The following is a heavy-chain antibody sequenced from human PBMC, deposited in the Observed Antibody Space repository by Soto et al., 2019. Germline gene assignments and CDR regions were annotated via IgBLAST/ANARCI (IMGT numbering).Heavy chain of an antibody. Sequence: GTPSPARPGYGGASSGFFWGWIPPPPGEGRGGIGEINHSGSTNYTPSLKSRVTISVDTSKNPFSLKLSSVTAADTAVYYCARSPAWSGYYRSKPPAVVYYTAVWGKGTTVTVS. CDR2: INHSGST. D-gene: IGHD3-3*01. CDR3: ARSPAWSGYYRSKPPAVVYYTAV. J-gene: IGHJ6*03. V-gene: IGHV4-34*01. CDR1: GGASSGFF.